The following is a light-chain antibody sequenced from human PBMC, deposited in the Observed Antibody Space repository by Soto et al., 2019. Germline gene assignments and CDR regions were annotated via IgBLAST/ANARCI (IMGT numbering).Light chain of an antibody. J-gene: IGKJ1*01. CDR2: AAS. Sequence: DIQMTQSPPSLSASVGDRVTITCRASQSTSSYLNWYQQKPGKAPKLLIYAASSLQSGVPSRFTGRGSGTDFTLTISSLQPEDSATYYCQQSYSTPWAFGQGTKVEI. CDR1: QSTSSY. CDR3: QQSYSTPWA. V-gene: IGKV1-39*01.